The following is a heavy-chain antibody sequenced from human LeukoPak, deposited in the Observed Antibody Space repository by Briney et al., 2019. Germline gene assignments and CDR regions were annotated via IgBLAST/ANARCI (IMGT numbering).Heavy chain of an antibody. D-gene: IGHD6-13*01. Sequence: GASVKVSCKASVYTFTNFYIHWVRQAPGQGLEWMGWINPNSGGTNYAQKFQGRVTMTRDTSISTAYMELSRLRSDDTAVYYCARASSSSWSGYAFDIWGQGTMVTVSS. J-gene: IGHJ3*02. CDR3: ARASSSSWSGYAFDI. CDR2: INPNSGGT. CDR1: VYTFTNFY. V-gene: IGHV1-2*02.